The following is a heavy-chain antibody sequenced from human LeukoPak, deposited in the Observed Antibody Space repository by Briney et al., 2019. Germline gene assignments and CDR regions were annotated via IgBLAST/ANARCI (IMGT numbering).Heavy chain of an antibody. J-gene: IGHJ4*02. V-gene: IGHV1-2*02. CDR1: GYTFTGYY. CDR2: INPNSGGT. Sequence: ASVKVSCKASGYTFTGYYMHWVRQAPGQGLEWMGWINPNSGGTNYAQKFQGRVTMTRDTSISTAYMELSRLRSDDTAVYYCARETRVTIFGVVTFEYWGQGTLVTVSS. CDR3: ARETRVTIFGVVTFEY. D-gene: IGHD3-3*01.